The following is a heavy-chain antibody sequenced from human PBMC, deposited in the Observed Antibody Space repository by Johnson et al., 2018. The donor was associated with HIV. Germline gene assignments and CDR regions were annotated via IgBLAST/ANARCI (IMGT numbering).Heavy chain of an antibody. Sequence: QMLLVESGGGVVRPGGSVRLSCVASGFSFNSYGIHWVRQAPGKGLEWLTLIQHDGTNKYSIDSLKGRFTIARENSKQSVHLQINSLRTEDTAVYYCAKETRDSRSAFDIWGQGTRVTVSS. CDR1: GFSFNSYG. CDR2: IQHDGTNK. J-gene: IGHJ3*02. V-gene: IGHV3-30*02. D-gene: IGHD3-22*01. CDR3: AKETRDSRSAFDI.